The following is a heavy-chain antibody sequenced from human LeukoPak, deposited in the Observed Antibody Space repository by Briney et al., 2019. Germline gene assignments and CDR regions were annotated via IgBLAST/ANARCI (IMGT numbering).Heavy chain of an antibody. Sequence: SETLSLTCAVYGGSFSGYYWSWIREPPGKGLEWIGEINHSGSTNYNPSLKSRVTISVDTSKNQFSLKLSSVTAADTAVYYCASLVRLGELSLTNWFDPWGQGTLVTVSS. CDR1: GGSFSGYY. CDR2: INHSGST. D-gene: IGHD3-16*02. V-gene: IGHV4-34*01. J-gene: IGHJ5*02. CDR3: ASLVRLGELSLTNWFDP.